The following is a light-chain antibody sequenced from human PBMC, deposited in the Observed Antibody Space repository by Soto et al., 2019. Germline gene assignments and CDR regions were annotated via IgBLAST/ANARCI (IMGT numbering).Light chain of an antibody. J-gene: IGLJ2*01. CDR1: SSDVGGYNY. Sequence: QSALTQPPSVSGSPGQSITISCTGTSSDVGGYNYVSWYQQHPGKAPKLMIYEVSNRPSGVSNRFSGSKSGNTASLTISGLQAEDEADYYCSSYTSSSPYVVFGGGTQLTVL. CDR3: SSYTSSSPYVV. CDR2: EVS. V-gene: IGLV2-14*01.